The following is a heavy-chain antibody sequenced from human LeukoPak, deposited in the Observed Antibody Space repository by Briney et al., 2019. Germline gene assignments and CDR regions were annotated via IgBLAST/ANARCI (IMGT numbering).Heavy chain of an antibody. CDR3: ARDSGGDYYGSGIHY. V-gene: IGHV1-46*01. CDR2: INPSGGST. Sequence: GASVKVSCKASGYTFTSYYMHWLRQAPGQGLEWMGIINPSGGSTSYAQKFQGRVTMTRDTSTSTVYMELNSLRSEDTAVYYCARDSGGDYYGSGIHYWGQGTLVTVSS. CDR1: GYTFTSYY. D-gene: IGHD3-10*01. J-gene: IGHJ4*02.